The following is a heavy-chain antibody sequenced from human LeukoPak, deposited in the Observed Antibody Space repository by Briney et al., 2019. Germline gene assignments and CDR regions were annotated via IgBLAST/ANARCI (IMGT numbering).Heavy chain of an antibody. Sequence: PGRSLRLSCAASGFTFSSYAMHWVRQAPGKGLEWVAVISYDGSNKYYADSVKGRFTISRDNSKNTLYLQMNSLRAEDTAVYYCARELYCGGDCYSRLFYYYYGMDVWGQGTTVTVSS. V-gene: IGHV3-30*04. D-gene: IGHD2-21*02. CDR1: GFTFSSYA. CDR3: ARELYCGGDCYSRLFYYYYGMDV. J-gene: IGHJ6*02. CDR2: ISYDGSNK.